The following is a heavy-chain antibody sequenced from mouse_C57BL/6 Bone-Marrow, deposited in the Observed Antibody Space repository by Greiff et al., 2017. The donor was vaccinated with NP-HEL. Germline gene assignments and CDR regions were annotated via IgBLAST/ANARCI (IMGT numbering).Heavy chain of an antibody. D-gene: IGHD2-4*01. CDR1: GYTFTDYY. CDR3: ARWDYDGVFDY. J-gene: IGHJ2*01. CDR2: INPYNGGT. V-gene: IGHV1-19*01. Sequence: EVHLVESGPVLVKPGASVKMSCKASGYTFTDYYMNWVKQSHGKSLEWIGVINPYNGGTSYNQKFKGKATLTVDKSSSTAYMELNSLTSEDSAVYYCARWDYDGVFDYWGQGTTLTVSS.